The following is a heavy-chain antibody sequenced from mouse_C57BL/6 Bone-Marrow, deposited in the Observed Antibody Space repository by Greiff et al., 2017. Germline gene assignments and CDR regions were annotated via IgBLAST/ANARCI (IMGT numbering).Heavy chain of an antibody. D-gene: IGHD2-3*01. CDR3: ARNDDGYFLFDY. Sequence: QVQLQQSGAELAKPGASVKLSCKASGYTFTSYWLHWVHQRPGQGLEWIGYINPSSGYTKYNQKFKDKATLTADKSASTAYMQLSSQTDEDSAVYYCARNDDGYFLFDYWGQGTTLTVSS. CDR2: INPSSGYT. J-gene: IGHJ2*01. V-gene: IGHV1-7*01. CDR1: GYTFTSYW.